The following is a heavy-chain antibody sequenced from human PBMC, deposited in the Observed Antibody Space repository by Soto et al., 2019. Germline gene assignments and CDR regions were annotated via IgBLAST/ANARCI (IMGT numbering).Heavy chain of an antibody. J-gene: IGHJ3*01. CDR2: INSDGSST. D-gene: IGHD2-2*01. V-gene: IGHV3-74*01. Sequence: LRLSCSALGFNFTNYWMEWVRQAPVRGLVWVSRINSDGSSTSNADSVKGRFTISRDNAKNTLYLQMSSLRAEETAVYYCARPQYLPDDVFDVWGRGTVVTFSS. CDR3: ARPQYLPDDVFDV. CDR1: GFNFTNYW.